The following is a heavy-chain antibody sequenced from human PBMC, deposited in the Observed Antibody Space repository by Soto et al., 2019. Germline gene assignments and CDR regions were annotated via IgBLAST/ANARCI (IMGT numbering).Heavy chain of an antibody. J-gene: IGHJ4*02. D-gene: IGHD2-15*01. Sequence: SETLSLTCTVAGGSLSSYCWSWIRQPPGKGLEWIGYIYYSGSTNYNPSLKSRVTISVDTSKNQFSLKLSSVTAADTAVYYCARRWGRSFDYWGQGTLVTVSS. CDR2: IYYSGST. CDR1: GGSLSSYC. V-gene: IGHV4-59*08. CDR3: ARRWGRSFDY.